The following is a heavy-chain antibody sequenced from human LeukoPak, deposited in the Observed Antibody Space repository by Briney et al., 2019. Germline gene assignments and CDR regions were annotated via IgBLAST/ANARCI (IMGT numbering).Heavy chain of an antibody. J-gene: IGHJ4*02. V-gene: IGHV3-20*04. D-gene: IGHD3-22*01. CDR1: GFTFDDYG. CDR3: ARYPTYYYDSSGYKEGSYLDY. Sequence: AGGSLRLSCAASGFTFDDYGMGWVRQAPGKGLEWVSGINWNGGSTGYADSVKGRFTISRDNAKNSLYLQMNSLRAEDTALYYCARYPTYYYDSSGYKEGSYLDYWGQGTLVTVSS. CDR2: INWNGGST.